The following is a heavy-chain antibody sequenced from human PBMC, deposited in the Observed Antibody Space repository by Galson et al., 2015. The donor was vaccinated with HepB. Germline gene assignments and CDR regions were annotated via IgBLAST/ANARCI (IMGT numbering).Heavy chain of an antibody. CDR2: IVVGSGNT. CDR1: GFTFTSSA. D-gene: IGHD2-8*01. J-gene: IGHJ5*02. Sequence: SVKVSCKASGFTFTSSAMQWVRQARGQRLEWIGWIVVGSGNTNYAQKFQERVTITRDTSTSTAYMELSSLRSEDTAVYYCAAEAVGYCTNVCSGGFDPWGQGTLVTVSS. V-gene: IGHV1-58*02. CDR3: AAEAVGYCTNVCSGGFDP.